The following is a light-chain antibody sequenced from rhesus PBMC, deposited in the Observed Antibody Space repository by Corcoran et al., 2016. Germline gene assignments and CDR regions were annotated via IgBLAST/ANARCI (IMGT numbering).Light chain of an antibody. Sequence: DIQMTQSPSSLSASVGEKVTITCRASQGISSWLAWYQQKPGKAPKLLSYAASSLQSGVPSRFSGTGSGTDYTLTVSSLQPEGFATYYCQQGYDTPWTFGQGTKVRIK. J-gene: IGKJ1*01. V-gene: IGKV1-18*01. CDR1: QGISSW. CDR3: QQGYDTPWT. CDR2: AAS.